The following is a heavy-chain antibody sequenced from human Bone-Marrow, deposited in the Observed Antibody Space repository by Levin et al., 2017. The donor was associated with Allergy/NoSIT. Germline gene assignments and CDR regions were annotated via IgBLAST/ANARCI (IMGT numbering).Heavy chain of an antibody. D-gene: IGHD3-10*01. V-gene: IGHV4-34*01. CDR2: INHSGST. Sequence: SETLSLTCAVYGGSFSGYYWSWIRQPPGKGLEWIGEINHSGSTNYNPSLKSRVTISVDTSKNQFSLKLSSVTAADTAVYYCARGKARNYYGSGSYYYNWFDPWGQGTLVTVSS. CDR3: ARGKARNYYGSGSYYYNWFDP. CDR1: GGSFSGYY. J-gene: IGHJ5*02.